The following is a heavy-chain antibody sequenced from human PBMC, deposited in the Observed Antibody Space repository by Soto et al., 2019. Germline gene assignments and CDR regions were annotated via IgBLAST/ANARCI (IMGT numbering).Heavy chain of an antibody. CDR1: GFTFSDYY. CDR3: ATTYYDFWSGQLYYYYGMDV. J-gene: IGHJ6*02. Sequence: GGSLRLSCAASGFTFSDYYMSWIRQAPGKGLEWVSYISSSSSNTNYADSVKGRFTISRDNSKNTLYLQMNSLRAEDTAVYYCATTYYDFWSGQLYYYYGMDVWGQGTTVTVSS. D-gene: IGHD3-3*01. V-gene: IGHV3-11*06. CDR2: ISSSSSNT.